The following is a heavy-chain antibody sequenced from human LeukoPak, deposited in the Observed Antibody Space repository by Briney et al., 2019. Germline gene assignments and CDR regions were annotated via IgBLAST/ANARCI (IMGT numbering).Heavy chain of an antibody. Sequence: ASVKVSCKASGYTFTGYYMHWVRQAPGQGLEWMGWINPKSGGTNYAQKFQGRVTMTRDTSISTVYMELTRLRSDDTAVYYCARDRSTDYYGSGSPTNWFDPWGQGTLVTVSS. CDR3: ARDRSTDYYGSGSPTNWFDP. D-gene: IGHD3-10*01. J-gene: IGHJ5*02. CDR2: INPKSGGT. V-gene: IGHV1-2*02. CDR1: GYTFTGYY.